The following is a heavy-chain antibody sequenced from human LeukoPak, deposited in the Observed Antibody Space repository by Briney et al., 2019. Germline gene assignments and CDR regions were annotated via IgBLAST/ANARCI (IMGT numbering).Heavy chain of an antibody. CDR2: ISGSGDT. Sequence: GGSLRLSCAASGFTFSTYAMTWVRQVPGKGLECVSIISGSGDTYYADSVKGRFIISRDNSKNTLFLQMNSLRAEDTAIYYCAKTNYKRTILVWFGEFLLDDNWGQGALVTVSS. V-gene: IGHV3-23*01. D-gene: IGHD3-10*01. CDR1: GFTFSTYA. J-gene: IGHJ4*02. CDR3: AKTNYKRTILVWFGEFLLDDN.